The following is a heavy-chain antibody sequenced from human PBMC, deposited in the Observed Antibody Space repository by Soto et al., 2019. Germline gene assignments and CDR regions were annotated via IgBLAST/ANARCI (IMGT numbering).Heavy chain of an antibody. CDR3: VRHVGDRLWYFDF. D-gene: IGHD2-21*01. Sequence: QLQLQESGPGLVKPSETLSLTCTVSGDSIRSGSYHWAWIRQPPGKGLEYIASIYYTGTAYYNPSLKSRVTLSADTSRNQVSVKVGSVTAADTAAYFCVRHVGDRLWYFDFWGQGTPVTVSS. CDR1: GDSIRSGSYH. J-gene: IGHJ4*02. CDR2: IYYTGTA. V-gene: IGHV4-39*01.